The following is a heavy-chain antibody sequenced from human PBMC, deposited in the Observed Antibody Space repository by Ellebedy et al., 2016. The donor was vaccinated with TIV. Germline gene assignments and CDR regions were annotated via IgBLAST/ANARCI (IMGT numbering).Heavy chain of an antibody. D-gene: IGHD3-22*01. V-gene: IGHV5-51*01. CDR3: AGYHYYDSSGYPHDAFDI. CDR1: GYSFTSYW. J-gene: IGHJ3*02. Sequence: GESLKISXKGSGYSFTSYWIGWVRQMPGKGLEWMGIIYPGDSDTRYSPSFQGQVTISADKSISTAYLQWSSLKASDTAMYYCAGYHYYDSSGYPHDAFDIWGQGTMVTVSS. CDR2: IYPGDSDT.